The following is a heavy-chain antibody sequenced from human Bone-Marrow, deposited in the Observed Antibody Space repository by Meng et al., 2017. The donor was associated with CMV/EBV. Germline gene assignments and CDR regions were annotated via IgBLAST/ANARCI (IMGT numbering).Heavy chain of an antibody. Sequence: GEALKSSCAAPGFTFSDHYMSWIRQAPGKGLEWVSYISSSGSTIYYADSVKGRFTISRDNAKNSLYLQRNSLRAEDTAVYYCTRGGGTTGGGPLDYWGQGTTVTASS. CDR3: TRGGGTTGGGPLDY. CDR1: GFTFSDHY. J-gene: IGHJ4*03. V-gene: IGHV3-11*04. CDR2: ISSSGSTI. D-gene: IGHD1-7*01.